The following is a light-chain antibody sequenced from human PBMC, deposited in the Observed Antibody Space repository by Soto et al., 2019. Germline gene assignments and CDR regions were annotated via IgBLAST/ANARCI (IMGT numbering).Light chain of an antibody. CDR1: RSVIGAYNF. V-gene: IGLV2-14*03. Sequence: QSALTKPACVSRSPGQSITISCTETRSVIGAYNFVSWYQQHPGKAPKLMLYDVNIRPSGVSNRFSGSKSGNTASLTISGLQAEDEPDYYCTSWTTSTTMTFGGGTKLTVL. J-gene: IGLJ2*01. CDR3: TSWTTSTTMT. CDR2: DVN.